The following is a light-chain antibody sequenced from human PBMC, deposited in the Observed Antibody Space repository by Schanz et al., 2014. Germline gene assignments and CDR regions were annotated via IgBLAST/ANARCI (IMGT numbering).Light chain of an antibody. CDR2: GAS. Sequence: EIVLTQSPGTLSLSPGVRATLSCRASQRVSSSYLAWYRQKPGQAPRLLIYGASSRATGIPDRFSGSGSGTDFTLTISRLEPEDFAVYYCQQYGSSSYTFGQGTKLEIK. V-gene: IGKV3-20*01. J-gene: IGKJ2*01. CDR3: QQYGSSSYT. CDR1: QRVSSSY.